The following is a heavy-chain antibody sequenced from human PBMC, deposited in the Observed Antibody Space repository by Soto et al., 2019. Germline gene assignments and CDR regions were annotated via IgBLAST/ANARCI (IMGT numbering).Heavy chain of an antibody. D-gene: IGHD6-13*01. J-gene: IGHJ3*02. Sequence: ASVKVSCKVSGYTLTELSMHWVRQAPGKGLEWMGGFDPEDGETIYAQKFQGRVTMTEDTSTDTAYMELSSLRSEDTAVHYCATGGAAAGLDAFDIWGQGTMVTVSS. CDR3: ATGGAAAGLDAFDI. CDR1: GYTLTELS. V-gene: IGHV1-24*01. CDR2: FDPEDGET.